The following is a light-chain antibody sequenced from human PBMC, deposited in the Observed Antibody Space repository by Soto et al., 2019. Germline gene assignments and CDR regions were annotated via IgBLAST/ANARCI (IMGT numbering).Light chain of an antibody. CDR1: SSDVGSYNL. J-gene: IGLJ2*01. CDR3: CSYAGSSTYVV. CDR2: EGS. V-gene: IGLV2-23*01. Sequence: QSVLTQPASVSGSPGQSITISCTGTSSDVGSYNLVSWYQQHPGKAPKLMIYEGSKRPSGVSNRFSGSKSGNTASLTISGLQAADEADYYCCSYAGSSTYVVFGGGTKLFVL.